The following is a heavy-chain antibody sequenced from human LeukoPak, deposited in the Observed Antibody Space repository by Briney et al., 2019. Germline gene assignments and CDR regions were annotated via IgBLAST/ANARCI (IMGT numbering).Heavy chain of an antibody. Sequence: SETLSLTCTVSGGSISSSSYYWGWIRQPPGKGLEWIGSIYYSGSTYYNPSLKSRVTISVDTSKNQFSLKLSSVTAADTAVYYCATTLGAAAGTYYMDVWGKGTTVTVSS. V-gene: IGHV4-39*07. CDR2: IYYSGST. D-gene: IGHD6-13*01. CDR3: ATTLGAAAGTYYMDV. CDR1: GGSISSSSYY. J-gene: IGHJ6*03.